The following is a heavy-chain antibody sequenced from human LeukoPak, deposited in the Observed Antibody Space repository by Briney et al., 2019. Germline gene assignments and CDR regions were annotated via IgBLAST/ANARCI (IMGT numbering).Heavy chain of an antibody. D-gene: IGHD2-2*01. CDR3: AKDWYQQLAYYFDY. CDR2: ISYDGSNK. J-gene: IGHJ4*02. V-gene: IGHV3-30*18. CDR1: RFTFSSYG. Sequence: GGSLRLSCAAYRFTFSSYGMHWVRQAPGKGLEWVAVISYDGSNKYYADSVKGRFTISRDNFKNTLYLQMNSLRSEDTAVYYCAKDWYQQLAYYFDYWGQGTLVTVSS.